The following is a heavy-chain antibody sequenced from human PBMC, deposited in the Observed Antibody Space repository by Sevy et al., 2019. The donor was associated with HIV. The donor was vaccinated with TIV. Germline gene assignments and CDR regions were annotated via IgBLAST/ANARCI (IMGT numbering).Heavy chain of an antibody. V-gene: IGHV3-7*03. J-gene: IGHJ4*02. CDR2: IKEARSEK. CDR1: GFTFSSYW. D-gene: IGHD5-12*01. Sequence: GGSLRLSCAASGFTFSSYWISWVRQAPGKGLEWVANIKEARSEKYYGDSVKGRYTISRDNAKNSLYLQMNSLRAEDTAVYYCARDSEISIVATITSFDYWGQRTLVTVSS. CDR3: ARDSEISIVATITSFDY.